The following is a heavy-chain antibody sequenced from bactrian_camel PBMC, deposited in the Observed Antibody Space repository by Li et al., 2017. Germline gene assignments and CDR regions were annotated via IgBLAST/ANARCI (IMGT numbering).Heavy chain of an antibody. CDR2: IDRDGTI. CDR3: AAEDASMTVWRVSWATCEHNY. V-gene: IGHV3S53*01. D-gene: IGHD1*01. J-gene: IGHJ4*01. Sequence: HVQLVESGGGSVQAGGSLRLSCGASGYTYSSNCMGWFRQAPGKEREGVASIDRDGTIHYADSVKGRFTISQDNANNILYLEMSNLKPEDTAMYYCAAEDASMTVWRVSWATCEHNYWGQGTQVTVS. CDR1: GYTYSSNC.